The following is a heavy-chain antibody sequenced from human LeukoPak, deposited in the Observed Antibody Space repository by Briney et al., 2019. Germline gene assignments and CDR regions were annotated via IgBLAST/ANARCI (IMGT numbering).Heavy chain of an antibody. D-gene: IGHD5-12*01. V-gene: IGHV4-31*03. Sequence: SETLSLTCTVSGGSISSGGYYWSWIRQHPGKGLEWIGYIYYSGSTYYNPSLKSRVTISVDTSKNQFSLKLSSVTAADSAVYYCARDQYRGWIDYWGQGTLVTVSS. CDR2: IYYSGST. J-gene: IGHJ4*02. CDR1: GGSISSGGYY. CDR3: ARDQYRGWIDY.